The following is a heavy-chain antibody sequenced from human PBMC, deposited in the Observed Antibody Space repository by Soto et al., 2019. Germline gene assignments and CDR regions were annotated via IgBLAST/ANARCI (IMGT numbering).Heavy chain of an antibody. Sequence: GASVKVSCKASGYTFTRYGISWVRQAPGQGLEWMGWISAYNGNTNYAQKLQGRVTMTTDTSTSTAYMELRSLRSDDTAVYYCARDRTCSGGSCYNNWFDPWGQGTLVTVSS. CDR1: GYTFTRYG. D-gene: IGHD2-15*01. V-gene: IGHV1-18*01. J-gene: IGHJ5*02. CDR3: ARDRTCSGGSCYNNWFDP. CDR2: ISAYNGNT.